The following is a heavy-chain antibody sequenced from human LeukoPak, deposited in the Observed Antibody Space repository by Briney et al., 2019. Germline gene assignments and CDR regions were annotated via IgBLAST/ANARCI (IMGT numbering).Heavy chain of an antibody. CDR2: IYYSGDT. V-gene: IGHV4-39*01. CDR1: GGSISSSSNY. Sequence: SETLSLTCSVSGGSISSSSNYWGWIRQPPGKGLQWIGSIYYSGDTYYNPSLRSRVIISVDTSKNQFSLKLTSVTAADTAVYYCARSSAAEGPTHNWFGPWDQGTLVTVPS. CDR3: ARSSAAEGPTHNWFGP. J-gene: IGHJ5*02. D-gene: IGHD6-13*01.